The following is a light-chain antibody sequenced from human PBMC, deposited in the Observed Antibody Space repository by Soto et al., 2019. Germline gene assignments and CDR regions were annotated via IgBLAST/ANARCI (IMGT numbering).Light chain of an antibody. CDR2: EVS. CDR1: SSDVGSYKL. V-gene: IGLV2-23*02. CDR3: CSYAGSTPYV. J-gene: IGLJ1*01. Sequence: QSALTQPASVSASPGQSITISCTGTSSDVGSYKLVSWYQQHPGKGPQLMIYEVSKRPSGISNRFSGSKSGNTASLTISGLQAEDEADYYCCSYAGSTPYVFGTGTKGTVL.